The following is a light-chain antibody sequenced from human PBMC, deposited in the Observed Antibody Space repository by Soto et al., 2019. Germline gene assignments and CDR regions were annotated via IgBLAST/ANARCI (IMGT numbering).Light chain of an antibody. CDR3: QQLNNYPLT. CDR1: QGISSY. Sequence: DIPLTQSPSFLSASVGDRVTITCRASQGISSYLAWYQQKPGKAPKLLIYAASTLQSGVPSRFSGSGSGTEFTLTISSPHPEDFATYYCQQLNNYPLTFGGGTKVEIK. CDR2: AAS. J-gene: IGKJ4*01. V-gene: IGKV1-9*01.